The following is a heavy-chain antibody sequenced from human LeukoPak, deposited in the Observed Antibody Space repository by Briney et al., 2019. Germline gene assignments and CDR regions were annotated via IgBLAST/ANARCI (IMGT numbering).Heavy chain of an antibody. D-gene: IGHD2-15*01. J-gene: IGHJ4*02. CDR1: GFTFNTYA. CDR3: ATVGGSADY. CDR2: ISYDGTNK. V-gene: IGHV3-30*03. Sequence: GGSLRLSCAASGFTFNTYAIHWVRQAPGKGPEWVAVISYDGTNKYYSDSVRGRFAISRDNPKNTLYLQMNNLRPGDTAVYYCATVGGSADYWGQGTLVSVSS.